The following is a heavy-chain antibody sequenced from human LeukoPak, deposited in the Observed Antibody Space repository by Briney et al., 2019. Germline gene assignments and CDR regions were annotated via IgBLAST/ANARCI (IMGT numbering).Heavy chain of an antibody. CDR2: IYYSETA. V-gene: IGHV4-59*01. D-gene: IGHD6-13*01. CDR1: GDSIRTYY. Sequence: SETLSLTCTVSGDSIRTYYWSWIRQPPGKGLEWIGYIYYSETANYNPSLKSRVTISVDTSKNQFSLKLTSMTAADTAVYYCARVYYSSSYDYWYFDLWGRGTLATVSS. CDR3: ARVYYSSSYDYWYFDL. J-gene: IGHJ2*01.